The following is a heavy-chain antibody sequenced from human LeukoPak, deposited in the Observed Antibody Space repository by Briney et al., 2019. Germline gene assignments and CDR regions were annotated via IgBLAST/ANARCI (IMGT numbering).Heavy chain of an antibody. V-gene: IGHV1-69*05. CDR2: IIPIFGTA. CDR3: ATEDTAKVRPYFDY. Sequence: SVKVSCKASGGTFSSYAISWVRQAPGQGLEWMGRIIPIFGTANYAQKFQGRVTITTDESTSTAYMELSSLRSEDTAVYYCATEDTAKVRPYFDYWGQGTLVTVSS. D-gene: IGHD5-18*01. J-gene: IGHJ4*02. CDR1: GGTFSSYA.